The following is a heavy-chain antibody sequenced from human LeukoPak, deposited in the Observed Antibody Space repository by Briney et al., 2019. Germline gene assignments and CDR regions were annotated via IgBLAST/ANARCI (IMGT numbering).Heavy chain of an antibody. Sequence: SVTVSCKASGGTFSSYAISWVRQAPGQGLEWMGGIIPIFGTANYAQKFQGRVTITADESTSTAHMELSSLRSEDTAVYYCARFGGYCSSTSCRNWFDPWGQGTLVTVSS. CDR3: ARFGGYCSSTSCRNWFDP. V-gene: IGHV1-69*13. CDR1: GGTFSSYA. J-gene: IGHJ5*02. CDR2: IIPIFGTA. D-gene: IGHD2-2*01.